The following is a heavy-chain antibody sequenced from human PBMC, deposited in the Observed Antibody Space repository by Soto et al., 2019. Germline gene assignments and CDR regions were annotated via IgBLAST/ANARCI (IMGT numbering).Heavy chain of an antibody. D-gene: IGHD6-13*01. V-gene: IGHV4-59*01. CDR1: GGSISSYY. J-gene: IGHJ4*02. CDR2: IYYSGST. CDR3: ASFGQQLAVDY. Sequence: QVQLQESGPGLVKPSETLSLTCTVSGGSISSYYWSWIRQPPGKGLEWIGYIYYSGSTHYNPSLKSRVTISVDTSKNQFSLKRSSVTAADTAVYYCASFGQQLAVDYWGQGTLVTVSS.